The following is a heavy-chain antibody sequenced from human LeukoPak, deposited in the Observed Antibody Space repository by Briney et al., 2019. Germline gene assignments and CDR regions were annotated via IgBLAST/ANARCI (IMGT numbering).Heavy chain of an antibody. CDR2: IRYSGST. V-gene: IGHV4-39*01. CDR3: ATSDTVSTYNWSDP. CDR1: GGSISSNTYF. J-gene: IGHJ5*02. D-gene: IGHD5/OR15-5a*01. Sequence: ETLSLTCNVSGGSISSNTYFWGWIRRPPGKGLEWIGSIRYSGSTYYNPSLKSRVTISVDTSKNQFSLNLSSLTAADTAVYYCATSDTVSTYNWSDPWGQGTLVTVS.